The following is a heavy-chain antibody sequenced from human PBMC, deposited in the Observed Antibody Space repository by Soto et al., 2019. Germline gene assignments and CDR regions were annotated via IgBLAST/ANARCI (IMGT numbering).Heavy chain of an antibody. CDR2: VISKSDGGAT. CDR1: GFTFSNAW. V-gene: IGHV3-15*01. Sequence: EVQLVESGGGLVKPGGSLRLSCAASGFTFSNAWMSWVRQAPGKGPEWVGRVISKSDGGATDYAAPVKGRFTISRDDSKHTLYLQMNSLKTEDTAVYYCATGTGRTDFDYWGLGTLVTVSS. J-gene: IGHJ4*02. CDR3: ATGTGRTDFDY. D-gene: IGHD2-15*01.